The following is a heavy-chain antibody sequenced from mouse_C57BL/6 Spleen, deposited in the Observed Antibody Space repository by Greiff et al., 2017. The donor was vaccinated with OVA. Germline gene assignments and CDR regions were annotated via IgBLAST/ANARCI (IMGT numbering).Heavy chain of an antibody. D-gene: IGHD2-1*01. CDR1: GFSLTSYG. CDR3: AKTSTMVTTWYFDY. J-gene: IGHJ2*01. Sequence: QVQLKESGPGLVAPSQSLSITCTVSGFSLTSYGVSWVRQPPGKGLEWLGEIWGDGSTNYHSALISRLSISKDNSKSQVFLKLNSLPTADTATYYFAKTSTMVTTWYFDYWGQGTTLTVSS. CDR2: IWGDGST. V-gene: IGHV2-3*01.